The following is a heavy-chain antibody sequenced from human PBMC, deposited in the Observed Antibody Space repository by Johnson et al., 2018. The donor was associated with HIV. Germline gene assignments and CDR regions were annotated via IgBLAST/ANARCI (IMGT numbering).Heavy chain of an antibody. D-gene: IGHD3-3*01. CDR1: GFTFTSYT. J-gene: IGHJ3*02. CDR2: ISGSGASR. Sequence: VQLVESGGGLVQPGGSLRLSCAASGFTFTSYTVSWVRQAPGKGLEWVSAISGSGASRYFADSVKGRFTISSDNSKNTLYLQMKSLRAEDTAIYYCAKTAWVLEGDASEIWGEGAMVTVSS. CDR3: AKTAWVLEGDASEI. V-gene: IGHV3-23*04.